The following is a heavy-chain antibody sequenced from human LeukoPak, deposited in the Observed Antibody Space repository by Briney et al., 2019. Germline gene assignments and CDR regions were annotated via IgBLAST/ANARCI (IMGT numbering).Heavy chain of an antibody. CDR2: IYDTGST. CDR1: DGSISSYY. Sequence: PLETLSLTCTVSDGSISSYYWSWIRQPPGKGLEWIGCIYDTGSTDYNPSLKSRVTISLDTSKNQFSLEVTSVTAADTALYYCARAASSSWCFDYWGQGTLVTVSS. CDR3: ARAASSSWCFDY. V-gene: IGHV4-59*01. J-gene: IGHJ4*02. D-gene: IGHD6-13*01.